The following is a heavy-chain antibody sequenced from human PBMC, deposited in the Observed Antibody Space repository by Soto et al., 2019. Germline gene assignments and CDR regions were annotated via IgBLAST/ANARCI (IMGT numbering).Heavy chain of an antibody. CDR3: TRGRDASY. CDR2: IKQDEIEK. CDR1: GFTFASYW. V-gene: IGHV3-7*03. Sequence: EVQLVESGGELVQPGGSLILSCAASGFTFASYWMSWFRQAPGKGLEWVANIKQDEIEKHYVDSVKGRFTISRDNAKNSVYLMMNSLRDEDTAVYYCTRGRDASYWGQGTLVTVSS. J-gene: IGHJ4*02.